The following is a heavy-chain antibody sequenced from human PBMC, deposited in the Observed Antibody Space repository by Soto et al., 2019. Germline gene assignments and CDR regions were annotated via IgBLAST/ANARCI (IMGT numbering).Heavy chain of an antibody. D-gene: IGHD1-26*01. CDR1: GFTFSSYW. V-gene: IGHV3-7*03. CDR3: ARDRLYRPDSGSYY. J-gene: IGHJ4*02. CDR2: IKQDGSEK. Sequence: GGSLRLSCAASGFTFSSYWMSWVRQAPGKGLEWVANIKQDGSEKYYVDSVKGRFTISRDNAKNSLYLQMNSLRAEDTAVYYCARDRLYRPDSGSYYWGQGTLVTVSS.